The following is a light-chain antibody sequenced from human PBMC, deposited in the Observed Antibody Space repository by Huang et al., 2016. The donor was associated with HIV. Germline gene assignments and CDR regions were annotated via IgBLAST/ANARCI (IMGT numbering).Light chain of an antibody. Sequence: EIVLTQSPGTLSLSPGERATLSCRASQNITSSVLAWYQQKPGQAPRLVIFGATSRAAGIPDSFSGSGSGKDFTLTINRREPEDFAVYYCQHYGGSPRTFGQGTRVEVK. CDR2: GAT. CDR3: QHYGGSPRT. J-gene: IGKJ1*01. V-gene: IGKV3-20*01. CDR1: QNITSSV.